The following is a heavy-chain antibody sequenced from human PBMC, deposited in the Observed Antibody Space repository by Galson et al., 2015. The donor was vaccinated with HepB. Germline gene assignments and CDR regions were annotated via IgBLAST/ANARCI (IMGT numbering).Heavy chain of an antibody. J-gene: IGHJ4*02. Sequence: SVKVSCKASGYTFTSYAMHWVRQAPGQRLEWMGWINAGNGNTKYSQKFQGRVTIARDTSASTAYMELSSLRSEDTAVYYCARGGSYYEEFGYWGQGTLVTVSS. CDR2: INAGNGNT. CDR3: ARGGSYYEEFGY. CDR1: GYTFTSYA. D-gene: IGHD1-26*01. V-gene: IGHV1-3*01.